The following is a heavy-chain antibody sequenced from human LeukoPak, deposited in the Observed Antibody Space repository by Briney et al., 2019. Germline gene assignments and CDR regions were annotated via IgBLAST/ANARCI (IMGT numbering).Heavy chain of an antibody. D-gene: IGHD3-10*01. CDR3: ATRESSMARTF. J-gene: IGHJ4*02. V-gene: IGHV3-7*01. Sequence: GGSVRLSCAASGFIFSDYWMNWVRQVPGKGLEWVANINEVGTKEDYVDSVRGRFTISRDNTKNTLYLQMNSLRAEDTALYYCATRESSMARTFWGQGTLVTVSS. CDR1: GFIFSDYW. CDR2: INEVGTKE.